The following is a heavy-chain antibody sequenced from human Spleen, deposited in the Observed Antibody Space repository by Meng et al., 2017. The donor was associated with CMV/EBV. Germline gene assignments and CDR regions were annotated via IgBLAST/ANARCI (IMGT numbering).Heavy chain of an antibody. CDR3: ARDNNWGPDY. CDR2: VSGYNGNT. D-gene: IGHD7-27*01. V-gene: IGHV1-18*01. J-gene: IGHJ4*02. Sequence: ASVKVSCKASGYIFPNYGISWVRQAPGQGLEWMGWVSGYNGNTNYARKLQGRVTMTRDTSINTGYMELTRLTSDDTAVYYCARDNNWGPDYWGQGTLVTVSS. CDR1: GYIFPNYG.